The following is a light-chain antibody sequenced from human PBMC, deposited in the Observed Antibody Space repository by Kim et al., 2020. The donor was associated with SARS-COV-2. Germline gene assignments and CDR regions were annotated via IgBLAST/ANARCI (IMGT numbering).Light chain of an antibody. V-gene: IGLV3-1*01. Sequence: SYELTQPPSVSVSPGQTASITCSGDKLGDKYACWYQQKPGQSPVLVIYQHSRRPSGIPERFSGSNSGNTATLTISGTQAMDEADYYCQAWDSSTHWVFGGGTQLTVL. CDR1: KLGDKY. J-gene: IGLJ3*02. CDR2: QHS. CDR3: QAWDSSTHWV.